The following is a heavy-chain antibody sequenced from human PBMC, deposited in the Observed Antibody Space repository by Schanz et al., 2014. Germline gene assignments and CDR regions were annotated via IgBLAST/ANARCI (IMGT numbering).Heavy chain of an antibody. CDR1: GFSFSSYS. CDR2: ISGSGNTI. CDR3: ARRYSGRYCFDY. Sequence: EVQLVESGGGLVQPGESLRLSCAVSGFSFSSYSMSWVRQAPGKGLEWLSYISGSGNTIYYADSVKGRFTISRDNAKNSLSLQMDRLRDEDTAVYYCARRYSGRYCFDYWGQGTLVAVSS. V-gene: IGHV3-48*02. D-gene: IGHD1-26*01. J-gene: IGHJ4*02.